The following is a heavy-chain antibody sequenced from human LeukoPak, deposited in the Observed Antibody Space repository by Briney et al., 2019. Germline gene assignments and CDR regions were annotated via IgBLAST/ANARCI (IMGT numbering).Heavy chain of an antibody. V-gene: IGHV4-4*07. J-gene: IGHJ6*03. Sequence: SEALSLTCTVSGGSISSYYWSWVRQPAGKGLEWIGRIYTSGSTNYNPSLKSRVTMSVDTSKNQFSLKLSSVTAADTAVYYCARDSQSGQLVLSDSYYYMDVWGKGTTVTISS. CDR3: ARDSQSGQLVLSDSYYYMDV. CDR2: IYTSGST. CDR1: GGSISSYY. D-gene: IGHD6-13*01.